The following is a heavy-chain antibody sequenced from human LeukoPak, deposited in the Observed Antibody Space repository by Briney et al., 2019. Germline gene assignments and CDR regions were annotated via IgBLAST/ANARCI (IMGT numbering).Heavy chain of an antibody. CDR1: GFTFSSYE. Sequence: GGSLRLSCGASGFTFSSYEMNWVRQAPGKGLEWVSYISSSGSTIYYADSVKGRFTISRDNAKNTLYLQMNSLRAEDTAVYYCAGGYYGSGSYYNVSDYWGQGTLVTVSS. V-gene: IGHV3-48*03. D-gene: IGHD3-10*01. CDR2: ISSSGSTI. J-gene: IGHJ4*02. CDR3: AGGYYGSGSYYNVSDY.